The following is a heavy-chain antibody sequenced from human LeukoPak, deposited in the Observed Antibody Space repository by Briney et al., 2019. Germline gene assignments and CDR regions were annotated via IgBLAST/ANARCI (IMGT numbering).Heavy chain of an antibody. Sequence: QPGGSLRLSCAASGFTFRNYWMHWVRQVPGKGLVWVSRINDDGTFTTYADSVKGRFIISRDNAKNTLYLQMNSLRVEDTAVYYCGREILEPGKTLTYWGQGSLITVSS. V-gene: IGHV3-74*01. CDR2: INDDGTFT. J-gene: IGHJ4*02. CDR1: GFTFRNYW. CDR3: GREILEPGKTLTY. D-gene: IGHD1-14*01.